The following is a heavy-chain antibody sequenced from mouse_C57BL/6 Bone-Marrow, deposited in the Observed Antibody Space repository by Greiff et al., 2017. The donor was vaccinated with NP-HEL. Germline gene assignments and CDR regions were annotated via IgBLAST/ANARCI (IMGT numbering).Heavy chain of an antibody. V-gene: IGHV5-17*01. CDR3: ARVYYGSRGYFDY. Sequence: EVKLVDSGGGLVKPGGSLKLSCAASGFTFSDYGMHWDRQAPEKGLEWVAYISSGSSTIYYADTVKGRFTITRDNAKNTLFLQMTSLRSEDTAMYYCARVYYGSRGYFDYWGQGTTLTVSS. CDR1: GFTFSDYG. D-gene: IGHD1-1*01. J-gene: IGHJ2*01. CDR2: ISSGSSTI.